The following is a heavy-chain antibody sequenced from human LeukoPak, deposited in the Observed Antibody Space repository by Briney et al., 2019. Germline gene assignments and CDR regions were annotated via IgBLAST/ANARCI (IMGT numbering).Heavy chain of an antibody. CDR1: RDSIRGSY. J-gene: IGHJ4*02. D-gene: IGHD3-22*01. CDR3: ARVLPLYDHYYFDW. CDR2: IYDSGST. V-gene: IGHV4-59*01. Sequence: SETLSLTCTVSRDSIRGSYKTWIRQPPGRGLEWIGYIYDSGSTNYNPSLKSRVTMSVDTSKNQFSLRLSSVTAADTAIYYCARVLPLYDHYYFDWWGQGTLVTVSS.